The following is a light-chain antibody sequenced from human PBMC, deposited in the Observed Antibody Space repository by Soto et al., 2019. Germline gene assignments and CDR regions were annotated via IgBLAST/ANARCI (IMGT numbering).Light chain of an antibody. V-gene: IGKV1-5*01. CDR2: DAS. J-gene: IGKJ2*01. Sequence: DIQMTQSPSALSASVGDRVTITCRASQAISRSMAWYQQKPGKAPKLLIYDASSLESGVPSRFSGSGSGTEFTLTISSLQPEDFATYYCQQYSFHYTFGQGTKVDIK. CDR3: QQYSFHYT. CDR1: QAISRS.